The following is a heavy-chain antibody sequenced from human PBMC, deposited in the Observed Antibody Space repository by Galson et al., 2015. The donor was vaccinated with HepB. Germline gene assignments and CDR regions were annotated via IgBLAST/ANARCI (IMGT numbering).Heavy chain of an antibody. V-gene: IGHV3-48*04. CDR3: ATIPTIERGMDV. D-gene: IGHD3-3*01. J-gene: IGHJ6*02. Sequence: LRLSCAGSGFTFSSYNMNWVRQAPGKGLEWVAYISSSSSTIYYADSVEGRITIFRDNANNLLYLYMSGLRSDDTAVYYCATIPTIERGMDVWGQGTTVTVSS. CDR1: GFTFSSYN. CDR2: ISSSSSTI.